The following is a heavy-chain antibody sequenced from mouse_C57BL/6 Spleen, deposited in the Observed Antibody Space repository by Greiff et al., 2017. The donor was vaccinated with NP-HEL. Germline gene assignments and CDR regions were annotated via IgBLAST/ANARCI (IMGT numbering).Heavy chain of an antibody. CDR2: INPYNGGT. CDR3: ARSRITTVVVPFDY. D-gene: IGHD1-1*01. J-gene: IGHJ2*01. Sequence: DVQLQESGPVLVKPGASVKMSCKASGYTFTDYYMNWVKQSHGKSLEWIGVINPYNGGTSYNQKFKGKATLTVDKSSSTAYMELNSLTSEDSAVYYCARSRITTVVVPFDYWGQGTTLTVSS. V-gene: IGHV1-19*01. CDR1: GYTFTDYY.